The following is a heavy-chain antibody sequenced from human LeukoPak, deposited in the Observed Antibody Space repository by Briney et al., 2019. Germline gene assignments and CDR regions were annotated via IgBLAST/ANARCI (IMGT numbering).Heavy chain of an antibody. V-gene: IGHV1-18*01. CDR2: VSAYNGNT. CDR3: GRHDGGSGWPWLGIDY. CDR1: GYTFTSYG. J-gene: IGHJ4*02. D-gene: IGHD6-25*01. Sequence: AASVKVSCKASGYTFTSYGISWVRQARGQGLEWMGWVSAYNGNTNYAQKFQGRVTMTTDTPTSTVYMELRSLRSDDTAVYYCGRHDGGSGWPWLGIDYWGQGTLVTVSS.